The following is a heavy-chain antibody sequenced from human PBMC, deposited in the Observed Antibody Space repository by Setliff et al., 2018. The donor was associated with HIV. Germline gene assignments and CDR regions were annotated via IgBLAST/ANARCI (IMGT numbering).Heavy chain of an antibody. Sequence: SETLSLTCTVSGGSISSGGYYWSWIRQHPGKGLEWIGYIYYSGSTYYNPSLKSRVTISVDTSKNQFSLKLSSVTAADTAVYYCARGSGSYSMLAFGIWGQGTMVTVSS. CDR1: GGSISSGGYY. J-gene: IGHJ3*02. D-gene: IGHD1-26*01. CDR2: IYYSGST. CDR3: ARGSGSYSMLAFGI. V-gene: IGHV4-31*03.